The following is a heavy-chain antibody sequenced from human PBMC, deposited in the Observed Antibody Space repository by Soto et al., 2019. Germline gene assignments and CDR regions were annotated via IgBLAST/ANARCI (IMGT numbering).Heavy chain of an antibody. Sequence: SETLSLTCTVSGGSISSGDYYWSWIRQPPGKGLEWIGYIYYSGSTYYNPSLKSRVTISVDTSKNQFSLKLSSVTAADTAVYYCARAHSYPAPLDYWGQGTLVTVSS. CDR2: IYYSGST. CDR1: GGSISSGDYY. CDR3: ARAHSYPAPLDY. J-gene: IGHJ4*02. D-gene: IGHD1-26*01. V-gene: IGHV4-30-4*01.